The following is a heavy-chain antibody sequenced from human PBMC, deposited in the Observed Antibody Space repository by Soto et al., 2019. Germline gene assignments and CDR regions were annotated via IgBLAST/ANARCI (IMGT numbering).Heavy chain of an antibody. Sequence: GASVKVSCKASGYTFTSYYMRWVRQSPGQGLEWMGIINPSGGSTSYAQRFQGRVTRTRDTSTSRGYMELSSLRSEDRGVYYCATLGYCCGGSRAGGGGYYYHYGMAVWGQGTTVTVSS. D-gene: IGHD2-15*01. CDR1: GYTFTSYY. J-gene: IGHJ6*02. V-gene: IGHV1-46*01. CDR3: ATLGYCCGGSRAGGGGYYYHYGMAV. CDR2: INPSGGST.